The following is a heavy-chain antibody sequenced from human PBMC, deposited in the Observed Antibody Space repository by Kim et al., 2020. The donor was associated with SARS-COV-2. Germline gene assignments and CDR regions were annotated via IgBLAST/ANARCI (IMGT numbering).Heavy chain of an antibody. J-gene: IGHJ5*02. Sequence: GESLKISCKGSGYSFTSYWIGWVRQMPGKGLEWMGIIYPGDSDTRYSPSFQGQVTISADKSISTAYLQWSSLKASDTAMYYCARHRFRIAAARPPTGFDPWGQGTLVTVSS. CDR1: GYSFTSYW. V-gene: IGHV5-51*01. CDR3: ARHRFRIAAARPPTGFDP. D-gene: IGHD6-13*01. CDR2: IYPGDSDT.